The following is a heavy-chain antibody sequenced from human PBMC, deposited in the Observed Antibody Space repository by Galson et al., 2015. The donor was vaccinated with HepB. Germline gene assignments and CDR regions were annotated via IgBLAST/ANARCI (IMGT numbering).Heavy chain of an antibody. J-gene: IGHJ3*02. D-gene: IGHD2-8*02. CDR2: IIPIFGTA. CDR3: ATGELGCTGGVCYDAFDI. Sequence: SVKVSCKASGGTFSSYAISWVRQAPGQGLEWMGGIIPIFGTANYAQKFQGRVTITADESTSTAYMELSSLRSEDTAVYYCATGELGCTGGVCYDAFDIWGQGTMVTVSS. V-gene: IGHV1-69*13. CDR1: GGTFSSYA.